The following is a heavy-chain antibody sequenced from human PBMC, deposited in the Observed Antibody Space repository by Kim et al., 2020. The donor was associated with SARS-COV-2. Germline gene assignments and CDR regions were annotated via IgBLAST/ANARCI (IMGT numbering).Heavy chain of an antibody. CDR3: ARERYCSGGSCYRRPRTLDY. CDR1: GGSFSGYY. Sequence: SETLSLTCAVYGGSFSGYYWSWIRQPPGKGLEWIGEINHSGSTNYNPSLKSRVTISVDTSKNQFSLKLSSVTAADTAVYYCARERYCSGGSCYRRPRTLDYWGQGTLVTVSS. V-gene: IGHV4-34*01. CDR2: INHSGST. J-gene: IGHJ4*02. D-gene: IGHD2-15*01.